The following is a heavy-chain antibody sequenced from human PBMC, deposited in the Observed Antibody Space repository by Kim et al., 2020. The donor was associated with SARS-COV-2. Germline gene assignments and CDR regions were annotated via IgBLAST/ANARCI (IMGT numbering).Heavy chain of an antibody. CDR1: GGTFSSYA. D-gene: IGHD3-3*02. Sequence: SVKVSCKASGGTFSSYAISWVRQAPGQGLEWMGGIIPLFGTANYAQKFQGRVTITADESTSTAYMELSSLRSEDTAVYYCARDRSRISYYYYYMDVWGKGTTVTVSS. V-gene: IGHV1-69*13. CDR2: IIPLFGTA. CDR3: ARDRSRISYYYYYMDV. J-gene: IGHJ6*03.